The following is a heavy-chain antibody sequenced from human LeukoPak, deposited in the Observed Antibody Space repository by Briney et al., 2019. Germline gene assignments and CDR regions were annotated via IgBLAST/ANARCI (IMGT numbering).Heavy chain of an antibody. Sequence: PGGSLRLSCAASGFTFSNAWMSWVRQAPGKGLEWVGRIKGKTDGGTTDYAAPVKGRFTISRDDSKNTLYLQMNSLKTEDTAVYYCTTEAYYDILTGYRFDTFDIWGQGTMVTVSS. V-gene: IGHV3-15*01. CDR3: TTEAYYDILTGYRFDTFDI. D-gene: IGHD3-9*01. CDR1: GFTFSNAW. J-gene: IGHJ3*02. CDR2: IKGKTDGGTT.